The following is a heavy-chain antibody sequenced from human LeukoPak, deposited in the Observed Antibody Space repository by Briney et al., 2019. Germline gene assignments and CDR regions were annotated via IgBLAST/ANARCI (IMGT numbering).Heavy chain of an antibody. V-gene: IGHV3-66*01. CDR1: GFTVSSNY. Sequence: GGSLRLSCAASGFTVSSNYMSWVRQAPGKGLEWVSVIYSGGTTYYADSVKGRFTISRDNSKNTLYLQMNSLRAEDTAVYYCAKDGGWELLHYYYGMDVWGQGTTVTVSS. CDR3: AKDGGWELLHYYYGMDV. J-gene: IGHJ6*02. CDR2: IYSGGTT. D-gene: IGHD1-26*01.